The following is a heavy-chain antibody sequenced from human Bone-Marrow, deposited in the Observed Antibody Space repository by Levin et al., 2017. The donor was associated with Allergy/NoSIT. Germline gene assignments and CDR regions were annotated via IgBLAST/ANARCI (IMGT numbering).Heavy chain of an antibody. CDR1: GFTFSDHY. V-gene: IGHV3-72*01. J-gene: IGHJ6*03. D-gene: IGHD3-16*01. CDR3: ARRGEYYYYMDA. CDR2: TKNKANSYST. Sequence: GESLKISCAASGFTFSDHYMDWVRQAPGKGLEWVGRTKNKANSYSTEYAASVKGRFTISRDDSKNSLYLQMISLKIEDTAVYYCARRGEYYYYMDAWGKGTTVTVSS.